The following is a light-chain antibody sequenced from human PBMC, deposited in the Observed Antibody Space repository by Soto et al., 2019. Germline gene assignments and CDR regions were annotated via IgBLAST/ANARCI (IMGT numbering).Light chain of an antibody. CDR3: AASDDSLRAWV. CDR1: WYNIGKNL. J-gene: IGLJ3*02. CDR2: MTN. V-gene: IGLV1-47*01. Sequence: QSVLTQPPSASGTPGQTVTISCSGGWYNIGKNLGYWYQQLPGTAPKLLIYMTNQRPSGVPDRFSGSKSGSSASLAVSGLRSEDEAVYYCAASDDSLRAWVFGGGTKLTVL.